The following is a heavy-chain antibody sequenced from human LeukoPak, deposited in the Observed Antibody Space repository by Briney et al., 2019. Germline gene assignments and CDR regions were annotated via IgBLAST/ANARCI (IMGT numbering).Heavy chain of an antibody. CDR1: GFTFGSYA. D-gene: IGHD1-26*01. J-gene: IGHJ4*02. CDR2: ITDSGGDT. V-gene: IGHV3-23*01. CDR3: AKGSSPSRPYYFDY. Sequence: GGSLRLSCAASGFTFGSYAMSWVRQAPGRGLDRISAITDSGGDTYYADSVKGRFTISRDNSKNTLYLQMNSLRAEDAAVYYCAKGSSPSRPYYFDYWGPGTLVTVSS.